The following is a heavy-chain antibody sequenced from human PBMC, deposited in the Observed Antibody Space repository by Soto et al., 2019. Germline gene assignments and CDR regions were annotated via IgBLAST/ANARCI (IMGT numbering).Heavy chain of an antibody. CDR3: ARQLYYGDWGFAY. V-gene: IGHV4-39*01. D-gene: IGHD4-17*01. J-gene: IGHJ4*02. CDR1: GDSISSRTFY. Sequence: QLQMQESGPGLVKPSETLSLTCTVSGDSISSRTFYWGWIRQPPGKGLEWIGTIYYSGTTYYNSPLKSRVTLSVDTSKNQFSLKLSSVTAADTALYYCARQLYYGDWGFAYWGQGTLVTVSS. CDR2: IYYSGTT.